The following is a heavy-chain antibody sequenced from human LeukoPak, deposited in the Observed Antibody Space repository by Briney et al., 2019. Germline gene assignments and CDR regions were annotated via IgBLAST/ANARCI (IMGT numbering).Heavy chain of an antibody. J-gene: IGHJ4*02. Sequence: SETLSLTCTVSGGSISSYYWSWIRQPPVKGLEWIGYIYYSGSTIYNPSLKSRVTISVDTSKNQFSLKLSSVTAADTAVYYCARGLGWELHFDYWGQGTLVTVSS. CDR3: ARGLGWELHFDY. V-gene: IGHV4-59*01. D-gene: IGHD1-26*01. CDR1: GGSISSYY. CDR2: IYYSGST.